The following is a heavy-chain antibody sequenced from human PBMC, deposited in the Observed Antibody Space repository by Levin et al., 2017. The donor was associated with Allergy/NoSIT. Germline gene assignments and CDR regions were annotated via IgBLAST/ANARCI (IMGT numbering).Heavy chain of an antibody. Sequence: SVKVSCKASGGTFSSYAISWVRQAPGQGLEWMGGIIPIFGTANYAQKFQGRVTITADKSTSTAYMELSSLRSEDTAVYYCARGDPLNDFWSGYYALGVDYWGQGTLVTVSS. V-gene: IGHV1-69*06. J-gene: IGHJ4*02. D-gene: IGHD3-3*01. CDR3: ARGDPLNDFWSGYYALGVDY. CDR1: GGTFSSYA. CDR2: IIPIFGTA.